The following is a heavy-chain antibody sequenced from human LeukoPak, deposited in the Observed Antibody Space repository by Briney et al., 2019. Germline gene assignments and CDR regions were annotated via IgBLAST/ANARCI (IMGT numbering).Heavy chain of an antibody. J-gene: IGHJ5*02. CDR3: ARDLKDYGANGGNWFDP. CDR2: INWNGGST. CDR1: GFTFGDYG. D-gene: IGHD4-17*01. Sequence: PGGSLRLSCAASGFTFGDYGMSWVRQAPGKGLEWVSGINWNGGSTGYADSVKGRFTISRDNAKNSLYLQMNSLRAEDTAVYYCARDLKDYGANGGNWFDPWGQGTLVTVSS. V-gene: IGHV3-20*04.